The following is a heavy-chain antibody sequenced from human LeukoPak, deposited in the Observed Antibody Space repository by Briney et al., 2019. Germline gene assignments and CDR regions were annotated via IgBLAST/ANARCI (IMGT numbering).Heavy chain of an antibody. CDR2: ISSSGSTI. CDR3: ARPGYCSSTSCLDPTPNDAFDI. CDR1: GFTFSDYY. D-gene: IGHD2-2*01. Sequence: PGGSLRLSCAASGFTFSDYYMSWIRQAPGKGLEWVSYISSSGSTIYYADSVKGRFTISRDNAKNSLYLQMNSLRAEDTAVYYCARPGYCSSTSCLDPTPNDAFDIWGQGTMVTVSS. V-gene: IGHV3-11*04. J-gene: IGHJ3*02.